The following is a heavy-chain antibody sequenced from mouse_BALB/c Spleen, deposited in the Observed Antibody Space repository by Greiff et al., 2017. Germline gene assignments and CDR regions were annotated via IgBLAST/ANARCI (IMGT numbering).Heavy chain of an antibody. V-gene: IGHV5-4*02. J-gene: IGHJ3*01. CDR1: GFTFSDYY. CDR3: ARGKGGYGSSLFAY. D-gene: IGHD1-1*01. CDR2: ISDGGSYT. Sequence: EVMLVESGGGLVKPGGSLKLSCAASGFTFSDYYMYWVRQTPEKRLEWVATISDGGSYTYYPDSVKGRFTISRDNAKNNLYLQMSSLKSEDTAMYYCARGKGGYGSSLFAYWGQGTLVTVSA.